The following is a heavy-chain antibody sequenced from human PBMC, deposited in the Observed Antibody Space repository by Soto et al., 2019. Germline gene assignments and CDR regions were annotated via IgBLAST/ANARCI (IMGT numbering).Heavy chain of an antibody. J-gene: IGHJ3*02. CDR1: GFTFSTYA. CDR3: ARVPLAFDI. V-gene: IGHV3-30-3*01. CDR2: ISYDGSNK. Sequence: HPGGSLRLSCAASGFTFSTYAMHWVRQAPGKGLEWVAVISYDGSNKYYADSVKGRFTISRDNSKNTLYLQMNSLRAEDTAVYYCARVPLAFDIWGQGTMVTVSS.